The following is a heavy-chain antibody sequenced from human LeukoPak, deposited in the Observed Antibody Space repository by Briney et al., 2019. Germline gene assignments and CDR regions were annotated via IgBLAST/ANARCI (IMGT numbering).Heavy chain of an antibody. D-gene: IGHD3-10*01. CDR3: ARSPFRYNFHGSSFDY. Sequence: SETLSLTCTVSGGSISNNYWSWIRQPPGKGLEWIGNILYTGSTNYSPSLKSRVTISVDTSKNQFSLKLSSVTAADTAVYYCARSPFRYNFHGSSFDYWGQGTLVTVSS. V-gene: IGHV4-59*01. CDR1: GGSISNNY. CDR2: ILYTGST. J-gene: IGHJ4*02.